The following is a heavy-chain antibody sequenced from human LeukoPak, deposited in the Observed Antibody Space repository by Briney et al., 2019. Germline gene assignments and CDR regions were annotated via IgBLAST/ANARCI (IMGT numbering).Heavy chain of an antibody. CDR1: GGSFSGYY. CDR2: INHSGST. D-gene: IGHD3-10*01. J-gene: IGHJ4*02. Sequence: SETLSLTCAVYGGSFSGYYWSWIRQPPVKGLEWIGEINHSGSTNYNPSLKSRVTISVDTSKNQFSLKLSSVTAADTAVYYCERGRGFDYWGQGTLVTVSS. CDR3: ERGRGFDY. V-gene: IGHV4-34*01.